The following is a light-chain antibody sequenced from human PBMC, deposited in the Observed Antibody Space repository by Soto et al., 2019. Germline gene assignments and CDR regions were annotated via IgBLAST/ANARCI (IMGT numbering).Light chain of an antibody. CDR3: QQRGNWPRT. J-gene: IGKJ1*01. CDR1: QSVSIY. Sequence: EIVLTQSPATLSLSPGEKATLSCRASQSVSIYLAWYQQKPGQAPRLLIYDASKRATGIPARFSGSGSGTDFTLTISSLEPEDFAVYYCQQRGNWPRTFGQGTKVEIK. CDR2: DAS. V-gene: IGKV3-11*01.